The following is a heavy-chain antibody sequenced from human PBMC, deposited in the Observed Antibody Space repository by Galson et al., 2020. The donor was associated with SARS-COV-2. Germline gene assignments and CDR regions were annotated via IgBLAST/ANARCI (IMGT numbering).Heavy chain of an antibody. V-gene: IGHV3-9*01. Sequence: SLKISCAASGFTFDDYAMHWVRQAPGKGLEWVSGISWNSGSIGYADSVKGRFTISRDNAKNSLYLQMNSLRAEDTALYYCAKESPSCSGGSCYYYYYGMDVWGQGTTVTVSS. D-gene: IGHD2-15*01. CDR2: ISWNSGSI. J-gene: IGHJ6*02. CDR1: GFTFDDYA. CDR3: AKESPSCSGGSCYYYYYGMDV.